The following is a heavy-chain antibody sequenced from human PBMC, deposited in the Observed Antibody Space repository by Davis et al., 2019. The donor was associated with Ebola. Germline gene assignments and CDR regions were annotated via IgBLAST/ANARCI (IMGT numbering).Heavy chain of an antibody. CDR3: ARAQFPTTSDH. CDR1: GGSISSSSYY. Sequence: SETLSLTCTVSGGSISSSSYYWGWIRQPPGKGLEWIGSIYYSGFTNYKPSLKSRVTTSIDTSKNQFSLKLSSVTAADTAVYYCARAQFPTTSDHWGQGILVTVSS. D-gene: IGHD1-1*01. J-gene: IGHJ4*02. CDR2: IYYSGFT. V-gene: IGHV4-39*07.